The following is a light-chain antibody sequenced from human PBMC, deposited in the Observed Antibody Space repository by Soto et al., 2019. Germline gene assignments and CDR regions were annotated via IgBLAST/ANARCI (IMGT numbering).Light chain of an antibody. CDR1: QSVSNN. CDR3: QQYNNWPLT. V-gene: IGKV3D-15*01. CDR2: DAS. Sequence: EIVLTQSPGTLSLSPGERATLSCRASQSVSNNYLAWYQQKPGQAPRLLIYDASNRATGIPARFSGSGSGTDFTLTISSLRSEDFAVYYCQQYNNWPLTFGGGTKVDI. J-gene: IGKJ4*01.